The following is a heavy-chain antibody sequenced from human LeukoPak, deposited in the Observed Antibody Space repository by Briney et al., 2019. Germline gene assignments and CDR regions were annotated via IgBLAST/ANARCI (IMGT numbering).Heavy chain of an antibody. D-gene: IGHD1-26*01. Sequence: GGSLRLPCAASGFTFSSYAMHWVRQAPGKGLEWVAVISYDRSNKYYADSVKGRFTISRDNSKNTLYLQMNSLRAEDTAVYYCASTLPRTQYWGQGTLVTVSS. J-gene: IGHJ4*02. CDR3: ASTLPRTQY. CDR1: GFTFSSYA. CDR2: ISYDRSNK. V-gene: IGHV3-30-3*01.